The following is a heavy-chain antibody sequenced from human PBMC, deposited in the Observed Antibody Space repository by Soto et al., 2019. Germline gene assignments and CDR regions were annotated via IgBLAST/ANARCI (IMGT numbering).Heavy chain of an antibody. J-gene: IGHJ6*02. CDR1: GGTFSSYA. CDR2: IIPIFGTA. Sequence: QVQLVQSGAAVKKPGSSVKVSCKASGGTFSSYAISWVRQAPGQGLEWMGGIIPIFGTANYAQKFQGRVTITADKSTSTAYMELSRLRSEDTAVYYCAIGESDLHYYGMDVWGQGTTVTVSS. D-gene: IGHD3-10*01. V-gene: IGHV1-69*06. CDR3: AIGESDLHYYGMDV.